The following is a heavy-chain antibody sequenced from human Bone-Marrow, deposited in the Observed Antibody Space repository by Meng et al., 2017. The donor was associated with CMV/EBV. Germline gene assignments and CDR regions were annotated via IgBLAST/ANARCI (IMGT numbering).Heavy chain of an antibody. D-gene: IGHD1-7*01. CDR2: ISSSSSYI. Sequence: GESLKISCAASGFSFSTYSMNWVRQAPGKGLEWVSSISSSSSYIYYADSLKGRFTISRDNANNSLYLQMNSLRAEDTAVYYWARDLNWNYGRVRGVLSALPFYGMDVWGQGTTVTVSS. CDR1: GFSFSTYS. CDR3: ARDLNWNYGRVRGVLSALPFYGMDV. J-gene: IGHJ6*02. V-gene: IGHV3-21*01.